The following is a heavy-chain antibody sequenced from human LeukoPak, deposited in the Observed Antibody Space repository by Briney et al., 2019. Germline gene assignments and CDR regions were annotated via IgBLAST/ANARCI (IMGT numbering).Heavy chain of an antibody. D-gene: IGHD2-15*01. V-gene: IGHV3-48*04. CDR3: AKADDSLSSFDY. CDR2: ISNSGTTV. Sequence: GGSLRLSCAASGFTFSSYWMSWVRQAPGKGLEWISYISNSGTTVYYADSVKGRFTISRDDAKSSLYLQMNSLRAEDTAVYYCAKADDSLSSFDYWGQGTLVTVSS. J-gene: IGHJ4*02. CDR1: GFTFSSYW.